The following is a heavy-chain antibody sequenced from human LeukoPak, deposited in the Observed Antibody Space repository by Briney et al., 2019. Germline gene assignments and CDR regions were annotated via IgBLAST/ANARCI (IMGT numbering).Heavy chain of an antibody. J-gene: IGHJ4*02. CDR2: IQYDGSKK. D-gene: IGHD3-10*01. V-gene: IGHV3-30*02. Sequence: GGSLRLSCVASGFTFSSNGMHWVRQAPGKGLEWVTFIQYDGSKKYYVDSVKGRFTISRDNAKNSLYLQMNSLRAEDTALYYCGKDMSPGGLDNWGQGTLVTVSS. CDR1: GFTFSSNG. CDR3: GKDMSPGGLDN.